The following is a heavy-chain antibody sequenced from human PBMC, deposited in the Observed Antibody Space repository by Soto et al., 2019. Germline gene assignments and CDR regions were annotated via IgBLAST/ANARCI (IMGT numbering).Heavy chain of an antibody. Sequence: PSETLSLTCTVSGGSITGYYWSWIRQPPGKGLEWIGYIYYSGNTDYNASLKSRVTISIDTSKSQFSLKLSSVTAADTAVYYCASRLIPQFDYWGQGTLVTVSS. V-gene: IGHV4-59*01. J-gene: IGHJ4*02. CDR2: IYYSGNT. CDR3: ASRLIPQFDY. D-gene: IGHD2-8*01. CDR1: GGSITGYY.